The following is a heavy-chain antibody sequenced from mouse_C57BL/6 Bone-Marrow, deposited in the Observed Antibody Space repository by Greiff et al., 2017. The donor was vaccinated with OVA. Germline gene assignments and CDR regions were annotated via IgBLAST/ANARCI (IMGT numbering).Heavy chain of an antibody. CDR2: INPSSGYT. CDR1: GYTFTSYW. D-gene: IGHD1-3*01. CDR3: AKFGRKGRYTMDY. Sequence: QVQLQQSGAELAKPGASVKLSCTASGYTFTSYWMHWVKQRPGQGLEWIGYINPSSGYTKYNPKFKDKATLTADKSSSTAYMQLSSLTYEDPAVYNCAKFGRKGRYTMDYWGQGTSVTVSS. J-gene: IGHJ4*01. V-gene: IGHV1-7*01.